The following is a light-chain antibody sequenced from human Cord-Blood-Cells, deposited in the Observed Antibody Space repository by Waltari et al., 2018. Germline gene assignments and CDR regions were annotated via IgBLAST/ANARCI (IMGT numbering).Light chain of an antibody. CDR1: QSVLYSSNNKNY. Sequence: DIVLTQSPDPLAVALGERAAMNCKSRQSVLYSSNNKNYLAWYQQKPGQPPKLLIYWASTRESGVPDRFSGSGSGTDFTLTISSLQAEDVAVYYCQQYYSTPPTFGQGTKVEIK. CDR2: WAS. V-gene: IGKV4-1*01. CDR3: QQYYSTPPT. J-gene: IGKJ1*01.